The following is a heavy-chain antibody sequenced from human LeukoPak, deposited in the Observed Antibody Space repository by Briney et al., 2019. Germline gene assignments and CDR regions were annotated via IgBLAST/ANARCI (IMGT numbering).Heavy chain of an antibody. CDR2: ISAYNGNT. Sequence: GASVKVSCKASGYTFTSYGISWVRQAPGQGLEWMGWISAYNGNTNYAQKLQGRVTITADESTSTAYMELSSLRSEDTAVYYCARVSMDTGFDLWGRGTLVTVSS. D-gene: IGHD5-18*01. CDR1: GYTFTSYG. J-gene: IGHJ2*01. CDR3: ARVSMDTGFDL. V-gene: IGHV1-18*01.